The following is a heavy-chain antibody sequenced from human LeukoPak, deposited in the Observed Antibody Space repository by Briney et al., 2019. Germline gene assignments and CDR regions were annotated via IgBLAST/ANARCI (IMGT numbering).Heavy chain of an antibody. V-gene: IGHV3-30*01. Sequence: GGSLRLSYAASGFTFSSYAMHWVRQAPGKGLEWVAVISYDGSNKYYADSVKGRFTISRDNSKNTLYLQMNSLRAEDTAVYYCTLLSVDYWGQGTLVTVSS. J-gene: IGHJ4*02. CDR1: GFTFSSYA. CDR3: TLLSVDY. D-gene: IGHD2-15*01. CDR2: ISYDGSNK.